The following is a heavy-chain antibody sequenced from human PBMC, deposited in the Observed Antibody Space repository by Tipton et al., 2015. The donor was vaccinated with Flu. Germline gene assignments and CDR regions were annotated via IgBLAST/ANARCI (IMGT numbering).Heavy chain of an antibody. V-gene: IGHV4-59*01. CDR2: IYYSGST. CDR1: GGSISSYY. Sequence: TLSLTCTVSGGSISSYYWSWIRQPPGKGLEWIGYIYYSGSTNYNPSLKSRVTISVDTSKNQFSLKLSSVTAADTAVYYCARGGRGISLYYYYYYGMDVWGQGTTVTVSS. CDR3: ARGGRGISLYYYYYYGMDV. J-gene: IGHJ6*02. D-gene: IGHD3-16*02.